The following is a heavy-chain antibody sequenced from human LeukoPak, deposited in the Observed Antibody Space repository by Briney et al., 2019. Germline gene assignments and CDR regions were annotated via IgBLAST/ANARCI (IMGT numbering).Heavy chain of an antibody. D-gene: IGHD2-2*01. CDR2: ISGSGGST. Sequence: GGSLRLSCAASGFTFSTYAMSWVRQAPGKGLEWVSAISGSGGSTYYTDSVKGRFTISRDNSKNTLYLQMNSRRAEDTAVYYCARAVEIVVVPAANYFDYWGQGTLVTVSS. CDR3: ARAVEIVVVPAANYFDY. V-gene: IGHV3-23*01. CDR1: GFTFSTYA. J-gene: IGHJ4*02.